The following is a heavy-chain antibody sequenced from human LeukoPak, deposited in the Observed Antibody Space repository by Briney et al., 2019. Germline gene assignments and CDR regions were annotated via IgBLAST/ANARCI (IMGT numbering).Heavy chain of an antibody. CDR3: AKDRGSPVVVTAFDY. CDR2: ISSSGTTI. CDR1: GFTFSSYE. J-gene: IGHJ4*02. V-gene: IGHV3-48*03. Sequence: GGSLRLSCAASGFTFSSYEMNWVRQAPGKGLEWVSYISSSGTTIYYADSVKGRFTISRDNSKNTLYLQVNSLRAEDTAVYYCAKDRGSPVVVTAFDYWGQGTLVTVSS. D-gene: IGHD2-21*02.